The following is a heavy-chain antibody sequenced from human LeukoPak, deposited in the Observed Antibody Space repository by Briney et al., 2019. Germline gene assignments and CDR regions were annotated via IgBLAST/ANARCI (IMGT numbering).Heavy chain of an antibody. J-gene: IGHJ4*02. D-gene: IGHD3-9*01. Sequence: PSVTLSFTCAVYGGSISGRNWWGWVRQPPVKGLEWIGAISRTGNFDYDPSVRSPATTSLDKTKSQFSLRLTCLNSPDTSEYYSARVYSFDSTGFYFQYWGQGTLVTVSS. CDR2: ISRTGNF. CDR3: ARVYSFDSTGFYFQY. CDR1: GGSISGRNW. V-gene: IGHV4-4*02.